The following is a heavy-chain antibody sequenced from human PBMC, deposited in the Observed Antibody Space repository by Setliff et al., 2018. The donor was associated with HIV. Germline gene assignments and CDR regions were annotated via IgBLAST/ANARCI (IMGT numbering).Heavy chain of an antibody. CDR3: VRGYCSGTTCYDDYYYMDV. V-gene: IGHV4-59*11. D-gene: IGHD2-2*01. CDR1: GGSISGHY. J-gene: IGHJ6*03. CDR2: IFYTGNT. Sequence: SETLSLTCTVSGGSISGHYWSWIRQPPGKGLEWIGYIFYTGNTNYNPSLKSRVTISVDTSKNQFFLKLSSVTAADTAVYYCVRGYCSGTTCYDDYYYMDVWGKGSTVTVSS.